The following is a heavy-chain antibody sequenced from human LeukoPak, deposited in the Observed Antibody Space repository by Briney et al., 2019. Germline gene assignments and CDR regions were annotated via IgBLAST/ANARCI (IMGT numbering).Heavy chain of an antibody. CDR2: IYHSGST. D-gene: IGHD2-8*01. V-gene: IGHV4-38-2*01. J-gene: IGHJ2*01. Sequence: SETLSLTCAVSGYSISSGYYWGWIRQPPGKGLEWIGSIYHSGSTYYNPSLKSRVTISVDTSKNQFSLKLSSVTAADTAVYYCARQTPVYCTNGVCYYWHFDLWGRGTLVTVSS. CDR3: ARQTPVYCTNGVCYYWHFDL. CDR1: GYSISSGYY.